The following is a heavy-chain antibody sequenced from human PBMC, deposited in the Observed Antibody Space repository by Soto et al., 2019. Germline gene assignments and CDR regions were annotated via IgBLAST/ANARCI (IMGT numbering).Heavy chain of an antibody. D-gene: IGHD5-18*01. CDR3: ARARGLSYGSSFDF. Sequence: PGGSLRLSCAASGFTFSTYAIHWVRQAPGKGLEWVALISSDGSITYYAGFVKGRFTVSRDNSKNTLYLQMDSLKTEDTAVYYCARARGLSYGSSFDFWGQGALVTVSS. CDR1: GFTFSTYA. V-gene: IGHV3-30-3*01. J-gene: IGHJ4*02. CDR2: ISSDGSIT.